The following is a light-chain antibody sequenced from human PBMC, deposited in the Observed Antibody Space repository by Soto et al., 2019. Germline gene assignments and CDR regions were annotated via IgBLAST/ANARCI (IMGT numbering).Light chain of an antibody. J-gene: IGLJ2*01. Sequence: QSALTQPRSVAGSPGQSVSISCTGTSSDVGGYNFVSWYQHHPGKAPKFMIFDVNKRPSGVPDRFSGSKSVNTASLTISGLQTEDEADYYCSSYAGTSTVFGGGTPLTVL. CDR3: SSYAGTSTV. CDR2: DVN. CDR1: SSDVGGYNF. V-gene: IGLV2-11*01.